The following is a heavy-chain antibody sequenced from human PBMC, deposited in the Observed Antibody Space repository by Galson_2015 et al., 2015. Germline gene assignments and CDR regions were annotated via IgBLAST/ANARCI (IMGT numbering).Heavy chain of an antibody. Sequence: SLRLSCAASGFNFSDYYMSWVRQAPGKGLEWVSYISRTSSYTKYADSVKGRFTISRDNAENSLFLQMNSLRAEDTAVYYCARHPGGSSRYDYWGQGTLVTVSS. CDR2: ISRTSSYT. CDR1: GFNFSDYY. V-gene: IGHV3-11*03. D-gene: IGHD2-15*01. J-gene: IGHJ4*02. CDR3: ARHPGGSSRYDY.